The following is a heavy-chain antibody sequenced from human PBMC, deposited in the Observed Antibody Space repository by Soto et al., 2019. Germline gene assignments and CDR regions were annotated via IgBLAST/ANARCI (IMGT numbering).Heavy chain of an antibody. CDR1: GGSLSAPTYY. Sequence: QLQLQESGPGLVKPSETLFLTCAVSGGSLSAPTYYWGWVRQPPGKGLEWIGNIHYTGSAFYNPSLKSRVTISVDTSKNQFSLRLTAVTAADTAVYYCARVRGEVDNWFDPWGRGTLVIVSS. D-gene: IGHD3-10*01. CDR3: ARVRGEVDNWFDP. V-gene: IGHV4-39*01. J-gene: IGHJ5*02. CDR2: IHYTGSA.